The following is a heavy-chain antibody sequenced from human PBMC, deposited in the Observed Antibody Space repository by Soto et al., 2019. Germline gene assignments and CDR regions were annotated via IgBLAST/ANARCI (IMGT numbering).Heavy chain of an antibody. D-gene: IGHD2-15*01. CDR2: IYYSGST. V-gene: IGHV4-59*01. CDR1: GGSISSYY. Sequence: PSETLSLTCTVSGGSISSYYWSWIRQPPGKGLEWIGYIYYSGSTNYNPSLKSRVTISVDTSKNQFSLKLSSVTAADTAVYYCAREGSRGYCSGGSCARDDAFDIWGQGTMVTVSS. CDR3: AREGSRGYCSGGSCARDDAFDI. J-gene: IGHJ3*02.